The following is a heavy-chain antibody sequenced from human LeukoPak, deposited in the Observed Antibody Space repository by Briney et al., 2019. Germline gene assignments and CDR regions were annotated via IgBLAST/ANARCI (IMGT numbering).Heavy chain of an antibody. V-gene: IGHV1-18*01. J-gene: IGHJ4*02. CDR2: ISAYYGNT. CDR3: ARVRVGISPFTYYYDSSGYYYFDY. Sequence: ASVKVSCKASGYTFTSYGISWVRQAPGQGLEWMGWISAYYGNTNYAQKLQGRVTMTTDTSTSTAYMELRSLRSDDTAVYYCARVRVGISPFTYYYDSSGYYYFDYWGQGTLVTVSS. CDR1: GYTFTSYG. D-gene: IGHD3-22*01.